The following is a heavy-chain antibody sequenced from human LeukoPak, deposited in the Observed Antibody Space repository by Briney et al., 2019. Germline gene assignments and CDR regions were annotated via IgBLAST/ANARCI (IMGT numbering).Heavy chain of an antibody. CDR3: AREQSGSYSVY. CDR1: GGSISSSSYY. J-gene: IGHJ4*02. CDR2: IYYSGST. V-gene: IGHV4-39*07. Sequence: SETLSLTCTVSGGSISSSSYYWGWIRQPPGKGLEWIGSIYYSGSTYNNPSLKSRVTISVDTSKNQFSLKLSSVTAADTAVYYCAREQSGSYSVYWGQGTLVTVSS. D-gene: IGHD1-26*01.